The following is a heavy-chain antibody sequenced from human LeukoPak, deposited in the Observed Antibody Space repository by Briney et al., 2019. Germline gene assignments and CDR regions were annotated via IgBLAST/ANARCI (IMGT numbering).Heavy chain of an antibody. J-gene: IGHJ4*02. CDR1: GITFSSYG. CDR2: ISSSSRYI. V-gene: IGHV3-21*06. CDR3: ASDRGSRAVVIPYYSDN. Sequence: GGSLRLSCAASGITFSSYGLNWVRQPPGKGLEWVSSISSSSRYIYYADSVKGRFTISRDNAKNSLYLQMTSLRVEDTAVYYRASDRGSRAVVIPYYSDNWGQGTLVTVSS. D-gene: IGHD3-22*01.